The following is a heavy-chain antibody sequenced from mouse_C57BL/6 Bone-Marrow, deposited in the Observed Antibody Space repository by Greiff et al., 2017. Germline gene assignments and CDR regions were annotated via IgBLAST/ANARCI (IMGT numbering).Heavy chain of an antibody. D-gene: IGHD2-1*01. J-gene: IGHJ3*01. V-gene: IGHV5-17*01. Sequence: EVKLVESGGGLVKPGGSLKLSCAASGFTFSDYGLHWVRQAPEPGLEWVAYISSGSSTLYYADTVKGRFTISRDNAKNTLFLQMTSLRSEDTAMYYCARLLRSWFAYWGQGTLVTVSA. CDR2: ISSGSSTL. CDR3: ARLLRSWFAY. CDR1: GFTFSDYG.